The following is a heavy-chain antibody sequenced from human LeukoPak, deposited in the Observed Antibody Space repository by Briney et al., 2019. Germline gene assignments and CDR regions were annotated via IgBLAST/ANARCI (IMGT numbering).Heavy chain of an antibody. D-gene: IGHD3-22*01. CDR2: IIPIFGTA. J-gene: IGHJ4*02. V-gene: IGHV1-69*05. CDR3: ARSPDDVVMGDYFDY. CDR1: GGTFSSYA. Sequence: SVKVSCKASGGTFSSYAISWVRQAPGQGLEWMGRIIPIFGTANYAQKFQGRVTITTDESTSTAYMELSSLRSEDTAVYYCARSPDDVVMGDYFDYWGQGTLVTVSS.